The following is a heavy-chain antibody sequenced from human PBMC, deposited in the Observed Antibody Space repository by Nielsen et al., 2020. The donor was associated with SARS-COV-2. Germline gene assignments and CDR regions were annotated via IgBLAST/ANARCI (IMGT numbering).Heavy chain of an antibody. J-gene: IGHJ3*02. CDR1: GYSFSSYW. V-gene: IGHV5-51*01. CDR2: IYPGNSET. Sequence: GESLKISCKGSGYSFSSYWIAWVRQMPGKGLEWMGIIYPGNSETRYSPSFQGQVTISADESTSTAYLQWSSLKASDTAMYYCGRHLSVVHKGLEIWGQGTMVTVSS. D-gene: IGHD1-1*01. CDR3: GRHLSVVHKGLEI.